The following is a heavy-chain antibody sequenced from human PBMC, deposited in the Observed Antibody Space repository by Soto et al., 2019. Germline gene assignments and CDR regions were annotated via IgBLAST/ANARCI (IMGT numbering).Heavy chain of an antibody. Sequence: GGSLRLSCAASGFTFSNAWMSWVRQAPGKGLEWVGRIKSKTDGGTTDYAAPVKGRFTISRDDSKNTLYLQMNSLKTEDTAVYYCTTYYGRYYGSGSYLAWGQGTLVTVSS. CDR1: GFTFSNAW. CDR3: TTYYGRYYGSGSYLA. V-gene: IGHV3-15*01. D-gene: IGHD3-10*01. CDR2: IKSKTDGGTT. J-gene: IGHJ5*02.